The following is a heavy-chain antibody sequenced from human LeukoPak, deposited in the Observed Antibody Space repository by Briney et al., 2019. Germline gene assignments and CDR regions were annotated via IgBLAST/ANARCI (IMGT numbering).Heavy chain of an antibody. J-gene: IGHJ4*02. CDR3: ARGLEIFGVTEDY. D-gene: IGHD3-3*01. CDR2: INHSGST. V-gene: IGHV4-34*01. CDR1: GGSFSGYY. Sequence: SETLSLTCAVYGGSFSGYYWSWIRQPPGKGLEWIGEINHSGSTNYNPSLKSRVTISVDTSKNQFSLKLSSVTAADTAVYYCARGLEIFGVTEDYWGQGTLVTVSS.